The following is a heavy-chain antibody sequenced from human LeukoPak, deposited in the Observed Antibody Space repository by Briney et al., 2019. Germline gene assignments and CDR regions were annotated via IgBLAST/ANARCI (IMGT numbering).Heavy chain of an antibody. Sequence: PGGSLRLSCAASGLTFNNAWMSWVRQAPGKGLEWVSVVYGGGNTYYADSVKGRFTVSRDNSRNTLYLQMNSLIAEDTAMYYCARAQMAAAGPFDYWGLGTLVTVSS. CDR3: ARAQMAAAGPFDY. D-gene: IGHD6-13*01. CDR1: GLTFNNAW. V-gene: IGHV3-66*01. J-gene: IGHJ4*02. CDR2: VYGGGNT.